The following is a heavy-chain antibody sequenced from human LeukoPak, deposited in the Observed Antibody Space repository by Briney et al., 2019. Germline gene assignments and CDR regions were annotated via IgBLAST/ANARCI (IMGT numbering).Heavy chain of an antibody. CDR3: VTNFDPDVD. Sequence: GGSLRLSCAASGFTFSSYSMNWVRQAPGKGLEWVSYISSSSSTIYYADSVKGRFTISRDNAKNSLYLQMNSLRAEDTVVYYCVTNFDPDVDWGQGTLVTVSS. CDR2: ISSSSSTI. CDR1: GFTFSSYS. V-gene: IGHV3-48*01. J-gene: IGHJ4*02. D-gene: IGHD3-9*01.